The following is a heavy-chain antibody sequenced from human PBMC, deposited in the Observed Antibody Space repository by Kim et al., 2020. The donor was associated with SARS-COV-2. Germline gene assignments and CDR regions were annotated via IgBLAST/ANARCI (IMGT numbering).Heavy chain of an antibody. CDR3: ARDSLKVGCSSTSCYYYYYGMDV. D-gene: IGHD2-2*01. CDR1: GFTFSSYW. J-gene: IGHJ6*02. V-gene: IGHV3-7*01. Sequence: GGSLRLSCAASGFTFSSYWMSWVRQAPGKGLEWVANIKQDGSEKYYVDSVKGRFTISRDNAKNSLYLQMNSLRAEDTAVYYCARDSLKVGCSSTSCYYYYYGMDVWGQGTTVTVSS. CDR2: IKQDGSEK.